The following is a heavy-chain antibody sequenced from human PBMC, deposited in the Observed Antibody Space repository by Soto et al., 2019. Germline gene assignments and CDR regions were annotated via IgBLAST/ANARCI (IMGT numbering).Heavy chain of an antibody. CDR1: GGSISSSSYY. V-gene: IGHV4-39*01. J-gene: IGHJ4*02. D-gene: IGHD3-9*01. Sequence: SETLSLTCTVSGGSISSSSYYWVLIRQPPGKGLEWIGSIYYSGSTYYNPSLKSRVTISVDTSKNQFSLKLSSVTAADTAVYYCATTYYDILTGYSRFDYWGQGTLVTVSS. CDR2: IYYSGST. CDR3: ATTYYDILTGYSRFDY.